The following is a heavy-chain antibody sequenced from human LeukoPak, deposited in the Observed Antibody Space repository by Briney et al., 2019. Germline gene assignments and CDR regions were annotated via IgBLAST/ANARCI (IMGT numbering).Heavy chain of an antibody. D-gene: IGHD5-18*01. J-gene: IGHJ4*02. V-gene: IGHV1-8*01. CDR2: MNPNSGNT. Sequence: ASVKVSCKASGYTFTSYDINWVRQATGQGLEWMGWMNPNSGNTGYARKFQGRVTMTRNTSISTAYMGLSSLRSEDTAVYYCARGANMDTAMVYWGQGTLVTVSS. CDR1: GYTFTSYD. CDR3: ARGANMDTAMVY.